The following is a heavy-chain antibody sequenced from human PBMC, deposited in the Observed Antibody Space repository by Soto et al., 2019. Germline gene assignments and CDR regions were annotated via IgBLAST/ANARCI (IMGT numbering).Heavy chain of an antibody. Sequence: ASVKVSCKASGYTFTSYAMHWVRQAPGQRPEWMGWINAGNGNTKYSQKFQGRVTITRGTSASTAYMELSSLRSEDTAVYYCARGLLPTVTTYYFDYWGLGTLVTVSS. V-gene: IGHV1-3*01. CDR3: ARGLLPTVTTYYFDY. CDR1: GYTFTSYA. J-gene: IGHJ4*02. CDR2: INAGNGNT. D-gene: IGHD4-17*01.